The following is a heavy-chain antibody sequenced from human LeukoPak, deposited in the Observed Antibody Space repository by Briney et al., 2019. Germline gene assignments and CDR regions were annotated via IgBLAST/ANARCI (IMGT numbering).Heavy chain of an antibody. V-gene: IGHV4-4*07. D-gene: IGHD5-12*01. CDR3: ARSPTGRGYTIYYFDY. Sequence: SEALSLTCTVSGGSISSYYWSWIRQPAGKGLEWIGRIYTSGSTNYNPSLKSRVTMSVDTSKNQFSLKLSSVTAADTAVYYCARSPTGRGYTIYYFDYWGQGTLVTVSS. CDR1: GGSISSYY. J-gene: IGHJ4*02. CDR2: IYTSGST.